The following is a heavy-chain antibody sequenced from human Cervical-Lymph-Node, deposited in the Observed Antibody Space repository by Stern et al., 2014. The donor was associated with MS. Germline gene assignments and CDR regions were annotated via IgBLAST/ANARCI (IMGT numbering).Heavy chain of an antibody. CDR1: GGIFISST. V-gene: IGHV1-69*01. CDR2: LSPGLDSV. J-gene: IGHJ4*02. CDR3: ARDGFDSGSALAF. Sequence: QLAQSGAELKKPGTSVQVSFTTAGGIFISSTITWVPQVPGQGIERMGDLSPGLDSVDYAQEFQGRFTLNADDSTNTVYMELTSLQSGDTAMYYCARDGFDSGSALAFWGQGTLVTISS. D-gene: IGHD6-19*01.